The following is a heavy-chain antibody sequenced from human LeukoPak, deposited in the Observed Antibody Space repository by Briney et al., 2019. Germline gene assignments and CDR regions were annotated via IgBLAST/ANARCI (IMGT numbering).Heavy chain of an antibody. Sequence: SETLPLTCTVTGGSIRSYYWSWIRQPPGKGLEWIGYFYNSGSTNYNPSLKSRVTISVDTSKNQLSLKLNSVTATDTAVYYCARHLRPGYSGYDSAFDYWGQGSLVIVSS. J-gene: IGHJ4*02. CDR3: ARHLRPGYSGYDSAFDY. D-gene: IGHD5-12*01. CDR2: FYNSGST. V-gene: IGHV4-59*08. CDR1: GGSIRSYY.